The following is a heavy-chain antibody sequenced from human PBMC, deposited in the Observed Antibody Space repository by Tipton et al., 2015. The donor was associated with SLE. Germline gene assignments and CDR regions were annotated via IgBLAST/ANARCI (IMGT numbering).Heavy chain of an antibody. Sequence: GSLRLSCAASGFTFSSYGMHWVRQAPGKGLEWVAFIRYDGSNKYYADSVKGRFTISRDNSKNTLYLQMNSLRAEDTAVYYCAREYYDSSGYYQNWFDPWGQGTLVTVSS. V-gene: IGHV3-30*02. CDR1: GFTFSSYG. D-gene: IGHD3-22*01. CDR2: IRYDGSNK. CDR3: AREYYDSSGYYQNWFDP. J-gene: IGHJ5*02.